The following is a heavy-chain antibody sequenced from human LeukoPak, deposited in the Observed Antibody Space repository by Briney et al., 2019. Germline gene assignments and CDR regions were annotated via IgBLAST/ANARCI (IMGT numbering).Heavy chain of an antibody. J-gene: IGHJ4*02. D-gene: IGHD6-19*01. CDR1: GFTFSSFD. Sequence: GGSLRLSCAASGFTFSSFDMCWVRQAPGKGLEWVSGISDGGSRTHYADSVKGRFTISRDNSKNTLYLQMNSLRAEDTAVYFCAKDSRRNSGWHYFDYWGQGILVTVSS. V-gene: IGHV3-23*01. CDR2: ISDGGSRT. CDR3: AKDSRRNSGWHYFDY.